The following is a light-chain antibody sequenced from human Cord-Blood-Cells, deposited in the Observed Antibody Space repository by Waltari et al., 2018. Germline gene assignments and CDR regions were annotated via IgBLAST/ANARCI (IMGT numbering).Light chain of an antibody. CDR2: EVS. Sequence: TGTSSDVGGYNYVSWYQQHPGKAPKLMIYEVSNRPSGVSNRFSGSKSGNTASLTISGLQAEDEADYYCSSYTSSSTSYVFGTGTKVTVL. J-gene: IGLJ1*01. CDR3: SSYTSSSTSYV. CDR1: SSDVGGYNY. V-gene: IGLV2-14*01.